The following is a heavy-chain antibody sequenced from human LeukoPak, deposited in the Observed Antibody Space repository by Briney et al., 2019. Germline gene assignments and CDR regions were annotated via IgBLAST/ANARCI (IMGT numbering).Heavy chain of an antibody. CDR1: GFGFSTSW. J-gene: IGHJ4*02. V-gene: IGHV3-15*01. CDR3: TADTIQPLAQIDK. D-gene: IGHD1-1*01. CDR2: IKSKADGATT. Sequence: GSLRLSCVASGFGFSTSWMSWVRQAPGKGLEWVGRIKSKADGATTDYAAPVKGRFTISRDDSKSTLYLQMMSLKTEDTAVYYCTADTIQPLAQIDKWGQGTLVTVSS.